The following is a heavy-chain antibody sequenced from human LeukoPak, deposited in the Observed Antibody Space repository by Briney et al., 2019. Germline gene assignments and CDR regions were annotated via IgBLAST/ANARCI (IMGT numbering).Heavy chain of an antibody. D-gene: IGHD3-22*01. V-gene: IGHV3-48*04. CDR1: GFTFSSYG. CDR3: GRIRIKNNYYDGSGYFKERDY. J-gene: IGHJ4*02. CDR2: ISSSGGSI. Sequence: GGSLRLSCAASGFTFSSYGMSWVRQAPGKGLEWVSYISSSGGSIFYADSVRGRFTVSRDNAKNSLYLQMNSLRAEDTAVYYCGRIRIKNNYYDGSGYFKERDYWGQGNLVTVSS.